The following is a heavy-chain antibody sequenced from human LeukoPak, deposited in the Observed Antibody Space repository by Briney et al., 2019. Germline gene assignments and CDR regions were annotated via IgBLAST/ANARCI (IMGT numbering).Heavy chain of an antibody. D-gene: IGHD2-21*02. CDR2: ISSSSSYI. Sequence: GGSLRLSCAASGFTFSSYSMNWVRQAPGKGLEWVSSISSSSSYIYYADSVKGRFTISRDNAKNSLYLQMNSLRAEDTAVYYCARVICGGDCYSAPLDAFDIWGQGTMVTVSS. J-gene: IGHJ3*02. CDR3: ARVICGGDCYSAPLDAFDI. CDR1: GFTFSSYS. V-gene: IGHV3-21*01.